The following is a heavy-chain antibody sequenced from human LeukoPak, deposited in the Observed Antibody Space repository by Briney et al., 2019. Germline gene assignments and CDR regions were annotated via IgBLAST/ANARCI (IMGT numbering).Heavy chain of an antibody. V-gene: IGHV3-30*04. Sequence: GRSLRLSCAASGFDFSSYAMHWVRQAPGKGLEWVAVINYDGSNKNYADSVKGRFIISRDNSRNTLYMKMNSLRVEDTAVYYCARGVGETLSGWTLDYWGHGTLVAVSS. CDR2: INYDGSNK. CDR1: GFDFSSYA. CDR3: ARGVGETLSGWTLDY. J-gene: IGHJ4*01. D-gene: IGHD6-19*01.